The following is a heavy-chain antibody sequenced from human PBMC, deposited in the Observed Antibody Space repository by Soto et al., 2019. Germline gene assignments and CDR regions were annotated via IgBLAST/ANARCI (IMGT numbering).Heavy chain of an antibody. V-gene: IGHV4-61*08. CDR2: IYYRGST. D-gene: IGHD2-2*01. CDR3: ARSPNYYCYAFEA. CDR1: GGSVSSGDYF. J-gene: IGHJ6*04. Sequence: ETRSLTGTVSGGSVSSGDYFWSWLQQSPGKRLKWIAYIYYRGSTNYNPSLKSRATISVDTSKSQVSLTLTSMTAADAALYYCARSPNYYCYAFEAWGKGNAVTVSS.